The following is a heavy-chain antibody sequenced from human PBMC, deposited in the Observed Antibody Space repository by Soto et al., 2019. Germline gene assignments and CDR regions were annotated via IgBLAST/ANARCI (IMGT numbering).Heavy chain of an antibody. CDR2: IIPILGTP. V-gene: IGHV1-69*08. D-gene: IGHD3-22*01. CDR1: GDTFSTYS. Sequence: SVKVSCKASGDTFSTYSISWVRQAPGQGLEWLGGIIPILGTPSYAQRFQGRVTITADKSTSTAYMELSSLRSGDTAVYYCARERSRYDRSGYYRPDYWGQGTLVTVSS. CDR3: ARERSRYDRSGYYRPDY. J-gene: IGHJ4*02.